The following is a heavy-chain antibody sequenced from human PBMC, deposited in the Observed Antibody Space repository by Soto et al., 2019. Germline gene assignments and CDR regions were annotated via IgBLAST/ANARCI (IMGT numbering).Heavy chain of an antibody. J-gene: IGHJ5*02. Sequence: EVQLVESGGGLVQPGGSLRLSCAASGFTFSSYSMNWVRQAPGKGLEWVSYISSSSSTIYYADSVKGRFTISRDNAKNSLYLQMNSLRDEDTAVYYCARAAVRRPTQHLNWFDPWGQGTLVTVSS. CDR3: ARAAVRRPTQHLNWFDP. D-gene: IGHD4-17*01. CDR1: GFTFSSYS. V-gene: IGHV3-48*02. CDR2: ISSSSSTI.